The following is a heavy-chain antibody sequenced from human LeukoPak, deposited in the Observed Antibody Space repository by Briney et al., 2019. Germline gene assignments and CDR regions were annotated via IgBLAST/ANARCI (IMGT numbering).Heavy chain of an antibody. Sequence: ASVKVSCKASGYTFTSYGISWVRQAPGQGLEWMGWISAYNGNTNYAQKLQGRATMTTDTSTSTAYMELRSLRSDDTAVYYCARDSYAGVPARWLYAWFDPWGQGTLVTVSS. D-gene: IGHD2-2*01. J-gene: IGHJ5*02. CDR3: ARDSYAGVPARWLYAWFDP. V-gene: IGHV1-18*01. CDR2: ISAYNGNT. CDR1: GYTFTSYG.